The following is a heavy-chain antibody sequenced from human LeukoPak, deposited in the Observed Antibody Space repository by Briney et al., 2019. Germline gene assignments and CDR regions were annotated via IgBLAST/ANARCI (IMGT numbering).Heavy chain of an antibody. CDR1: GYTFSSNY. J-gene: IGHJ6*02. D-gene: IGHD3-10*01. CDR3: ARAYYYTSGKHPMDV. V-gene: IGHV1-46*01. Sequence: GASVKVSCKASGYTFSSNYIHWVRQAPGQGLEWMGIINPSDGSANSAQKFQGRVTMTRDTSTSTLYMELSSLRSEDTAVYYCARAYYYTSGKHPMDVWGQGTTVTVSS. CDR2: INPSDGSA.